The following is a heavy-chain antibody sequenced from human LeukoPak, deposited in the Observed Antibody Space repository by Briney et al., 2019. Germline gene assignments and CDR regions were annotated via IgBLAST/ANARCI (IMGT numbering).Heavy chain of an antibody. Sequence: QPGRSLRLSCAASGFTFSSYGMHWVRQAPGKGLEWVAVISYDGSNKYYAGSVKGRFTISRDNSKNTLHLQMNSLRAEDTAVYYCAKPRTLGTGYRGYFDYWGQGTLVTVSS. CDR3: AKPRTLGTGYRGYFDY. J-gene: IGHJ4*02. CDR1: GFTFSSYG. V-gene: IGHV3-30*18. CDR2: ISYDGSNK. D-gene: IGHD1-1*01.